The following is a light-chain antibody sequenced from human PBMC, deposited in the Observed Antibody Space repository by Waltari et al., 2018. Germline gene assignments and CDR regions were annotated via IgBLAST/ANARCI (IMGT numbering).Light chain of an antibody. Sequence: SSELTQDPAVSVALGQTVRITCQGDSLRSYYASWYQQKPGQAPVLVIYGKNNLPPGIPDRSSGPSSGKTASLTITGAQAEDEADYYCNSRDSSGNHPVVFGGGTKLTVL. J-gene: IGLJ2*01. CDR3: NSRDSSGNHPVV. V-gene: IGLV3-19*01. CDR1: SLRSYY. CDR2: GKN.